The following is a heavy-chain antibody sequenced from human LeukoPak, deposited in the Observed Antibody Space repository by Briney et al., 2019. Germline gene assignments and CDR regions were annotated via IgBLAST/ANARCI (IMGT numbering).Heavy chain of an antibody. CDR1: GYILASNY. V-gene: IGHV1-46*01. J-gene: IGHJ5*02. CDR2: INPSGGST. D-gene: IGHD6-19*01. Sequence: GASVKVSCKASGYILASNYMHWVRQAPGQGLEWMGIINPSGGSTSYAQKFQGRVTMTRDTSTSTVYMELSSLRSEDTAVYYCARDGGAQQWLVPGPYNWFDPWGQGTLVTVSS. CDR3: ARDGGAQQWLVPGPYNWFDP.